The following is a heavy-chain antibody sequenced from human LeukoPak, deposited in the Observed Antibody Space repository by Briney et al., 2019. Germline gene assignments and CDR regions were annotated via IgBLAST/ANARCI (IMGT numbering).Heavy chain of an antibody. CDR3: ARGVGGVRGVINFDY. CDR1: GVSFSTYY. J-gene: IGHJ4*02. Sequence: SETLSLTCDVSGVSFSTYYWSWIRQSPEKGLEWIGEVNHSGSTNYNPSLKSRVTISVDTSKNQFSLKLSSVTAADTAVYYCARGVGGVRGVINFDYWGQGTLVTVSS. V-gene: IGHV4-34*01. CDR2: VNHSGST. D-gene: IGHD3-10*01.